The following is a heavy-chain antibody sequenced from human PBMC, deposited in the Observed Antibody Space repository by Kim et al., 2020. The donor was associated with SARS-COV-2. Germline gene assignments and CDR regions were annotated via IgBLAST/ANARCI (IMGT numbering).Heavy chain of an antibody. D-gene: IGHD3-16*01. J-gene: IGHJ4*02. CDR3: AKGWGFDN. CDR2: IKEDASDE. Sequence: GGSLRLSCEASGFTFSTHYMSWVRQAPGKGLEWVANIKEDASDESYADTVKGRFTISRDNARNSLYHQMNNLRVEDTAVYYCAKGWGFDNWGQGTLVTVS. CDR1: GFTFSTHY. V-gene: IGHV3-7*01.